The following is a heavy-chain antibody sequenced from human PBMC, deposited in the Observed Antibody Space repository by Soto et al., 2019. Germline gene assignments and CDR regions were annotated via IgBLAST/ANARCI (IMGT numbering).Heavy chain of an antibody. D-gene: IGHD3-10*01. J-gene: IGHJ4*02. CDR3: APTSFFGSGSGY. V-gene: IGHV4-39*01. CDR2: IYYSWST. CDR1: GGAISSSSYY. Sequence: QLQLQESGPGLVKPSETLSLPCTVTGGAISSSSYYLIWIRQPPGRWLDCIGIIYYSWSTYYNPALMCRVTSFVDTYKIQLSLTLTSVNAADRAVYYCAPTSFFGSGSGYWGQGTLVTVSS.